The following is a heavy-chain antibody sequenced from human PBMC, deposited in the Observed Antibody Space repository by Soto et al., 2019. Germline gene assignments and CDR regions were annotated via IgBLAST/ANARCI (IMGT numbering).Heavy chain of an antibody. J-gene: IGHJ4*02. V-gene: IGHV1-18*01. CDR3: ARDLGGQIVDY. CDR2: ISGYNGNT. D-gene: IGHD1-26*01. Sequence: QVQLVQSGAEVKKPGASVKVSCKASGYTFTSYGISWVRQAPGQGLEWMGWISGYNGNTKYAQKRQGRVTMTTDTSTSTAAMELRSLRSDDTAVYYGARDLGGQIVDYWGQGTLVTVSS. CDR1: GYTFTSYG.